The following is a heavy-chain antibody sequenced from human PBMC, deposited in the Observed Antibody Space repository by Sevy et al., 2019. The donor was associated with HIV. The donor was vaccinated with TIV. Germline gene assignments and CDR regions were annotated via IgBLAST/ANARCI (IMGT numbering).Heavy chain of an antibody. V-gene: IGHV4-39*01. Sequence: SETLSLTCTVSGGSISSSSYYWGWIRQPPGKGLEWIGSIYYSGSTYYNLSLKSRVTISVDTSKNQFSLKLSSVTAADTAVYYCARMSPDGFNYYYYYMDVWGKGTTVTVSS. D-gene: IGHD3-10*01. CDR3: ARMSPDGFNYYYYYMDV. CDR2: IYYSGST. CDR1: GGSISSSSYY. J-gene: IGHJ6*03.